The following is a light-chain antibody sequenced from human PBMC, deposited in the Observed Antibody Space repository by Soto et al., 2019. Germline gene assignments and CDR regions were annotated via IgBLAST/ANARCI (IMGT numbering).Light chain of an antibody. J-gene: IGLJ1*01. CDR1: SSDVGGYNY. V-gene: IGLV2-14*03. CDR2: DVT. CDR3: SSYTPRNTRQIV. Sequence: QSVLTQPASVSGSPGQSITISCTGTSSDVGGYNYVSWYQHHPGKAPKLIIYDVTNRPSGVSNPFSGSKSGNTASLTISGLQPEDEADYYCSSYTPRNTRQIVFGTGTKVTVL.